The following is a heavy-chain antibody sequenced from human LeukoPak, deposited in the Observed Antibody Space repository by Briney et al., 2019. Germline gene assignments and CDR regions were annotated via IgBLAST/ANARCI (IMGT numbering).Heavy chain of an antibody. V-gene: IGHV4-59*12. CDR2: IYYSGST. D-gene: IGHD4-17*01. Sequence: KPSETLSLTCTVSGGSISSYYWSWIRQPPGKGLEWIGYIYYSGSTNYNPSLKSRVTISVDTSKNQFSLKLSSVTAADTAVYYCARVAVTTLGHYYYGMDVWGQGTTVTVSS. CDR1: GGSISSYY. CDR3: ARVAVTTLGHYYYGMDV. J-gene: IGHJ6*02.